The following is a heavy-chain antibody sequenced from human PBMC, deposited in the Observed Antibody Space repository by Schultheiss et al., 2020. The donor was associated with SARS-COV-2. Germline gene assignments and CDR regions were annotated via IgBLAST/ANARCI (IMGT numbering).Heavy chain of an antibody. D-gene: IGHD5-12*01. CDR3: ARDSGYDDGPASYYYYGMDV. J-gene: IGHJ6*02. Sequence: GESLKISCAASGFTFSSYWMHWVRQAPGKGLVWVSAISGSGGSTYYADSVKGRFTISRDNSKNTLYLQMNSLRAEDTAVYYCARDSGYDDGPASYYYYGMDVWGQGTTVTVSS. CDR2: ISGSGGST. V-gene: IGHV3-23*01. CDR1: GFTFSSYW.